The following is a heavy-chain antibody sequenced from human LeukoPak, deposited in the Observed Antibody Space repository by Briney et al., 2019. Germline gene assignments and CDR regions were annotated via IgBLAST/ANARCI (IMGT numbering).Heavy chain of an antibody. V-gene: IGHV3-74*01. D-gene: IGHD6-13*01. Sequence: GGSLRLSCAASGFIFNNYWMHWVRQAPGKGLVWVSRINSDGSSRNYAGSVKGRFTISRDNAKNTLYLQMNSLRAEDTAVYYCASASSHRIAAGGDYWGQGTLVTVSS. CDR1: GFIFNNYW. J-gene: IGHJ4*02. CDR2: INSDGSSR. CDR3: ASASSHRIAAGGDY.